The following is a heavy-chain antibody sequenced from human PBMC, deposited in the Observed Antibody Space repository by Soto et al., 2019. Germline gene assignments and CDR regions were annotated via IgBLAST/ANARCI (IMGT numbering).Heavy chain of an antibody. CDR2: ISSSSSYI. Sequence: EVQLVESGGGLVKPGGSLRLSCAASGFTFSSYSTNWVRQAPGKGLEWVSSISSSSSYIYYADSVKGRFTISRDNAKNSLYLQMNSLRAEDTAVYYCATMTTVTSDYWGQGTLVTVSS. CDR1: GFTFSSYS. CDR3: ATMTTVTSDY. D-gene: IGHD4-4*01. J-gene: IGHJ4*02. V-gene: IGHV3-21*01.